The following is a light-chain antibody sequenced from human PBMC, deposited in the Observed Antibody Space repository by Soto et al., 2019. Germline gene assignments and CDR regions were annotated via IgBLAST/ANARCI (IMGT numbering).Light chain of an antibody. Sequence: DFVMTQSPDSLAVSLGERANINCKTRRSVLYSSNNKNYLAWYQQKPGQPPRLLLYGASNRATGIPVRFRGSGSGTEFTLTISSLQSEDSAVYYCHQSNSWPRGTVGPGTKVDIK. CDR3: HQSNSWPRGT. CDR2: GAS. CDR1: RSVLYSSNNKNY. J-gene: IGKJ3*01. V-gene: IGKV4-1*01.